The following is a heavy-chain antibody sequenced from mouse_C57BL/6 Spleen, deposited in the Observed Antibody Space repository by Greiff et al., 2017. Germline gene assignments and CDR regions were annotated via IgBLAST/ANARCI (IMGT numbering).Heavy chain of an antibody. V-gene: IGHV1-15*01. Sequence: VKLMESGAELVRPGASVTLSCKASGYTFTDYEMHWVKQTPVHGLEWIGAIDPATGGTAYNQKFKGKAILTADKSSSTAYMELRSLTSEDSAVYYCTRSYPGMDYWGQGTSVTVSS. CDR3: TRSYPGMDY. CDR1: GYTFTDYE. CDR2: IDPATGGT. J-gene: IGHJ4*01.